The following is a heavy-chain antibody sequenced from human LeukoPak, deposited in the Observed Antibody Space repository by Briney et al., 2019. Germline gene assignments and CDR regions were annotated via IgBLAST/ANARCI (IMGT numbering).Heavy chain of an antibody. D-gene: IGHD2-2*02. J-gene: IGHJ3*02. CDR1: GYTFTSYA. Sequence: ASVKVSCKASGYTFTSYAMHWVRQAPGQRLEWMGWISAYNGNTNYAQKLQGRVTMTTDTSTSTAYMELRSLRSDDTAVYYCAREGGYCSSTSCYIRAFDIWGQGTMVTVSS. V-gene: IGHV1-18*01. CDR2: ISAYNGNT. CDR3: AREGGYCSSTSCYIRAFDI.